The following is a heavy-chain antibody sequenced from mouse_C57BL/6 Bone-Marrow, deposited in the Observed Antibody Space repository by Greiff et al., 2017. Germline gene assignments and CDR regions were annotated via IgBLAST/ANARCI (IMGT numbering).Heavy chain of an antibody. J-gene: IGHJ2*02. D-gene: IGHD6-1*01. CDR1: GYTFTSYW. CDR3: ARSGPLRRNFDY. CDR2: IYPTSGRT. V-gene: IGHV1-55*01. Sequence: QVQLQQPGAELVKPGASVKMSCKASGYTFTSYWITWVKQRPGQGLEWIGDIYPTSGRTNYNEKFKSKAILTVDTSSNTAYMQLSSLTSEYSAVFYCARSGPLRRNFDYWGQGTSLTVSS.